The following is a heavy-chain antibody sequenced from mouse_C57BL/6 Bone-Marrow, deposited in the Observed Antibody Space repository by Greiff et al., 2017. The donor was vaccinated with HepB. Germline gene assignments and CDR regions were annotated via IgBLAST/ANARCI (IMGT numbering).Heavy chain of an antibody. CDR3: ARDGDYGSPWFAY. D-gene: IGHD1-1*01. Sequence: VQLQQSGAELVRPGTSVKVSCKASGYAFTNYLIEWVKQRPGQGLEWIGVINPGSGGTNYNEKFKGKATLTADKSSSTAYMQLSSLTSEDSAVYFCARDGDYGSPWFAYWGQGTLVTVSA. V-gene: IGHV1-54*01. J-gene: IGHJ3*01. CDR2: INPGSGGT. CDR1: GYAFTNYL.